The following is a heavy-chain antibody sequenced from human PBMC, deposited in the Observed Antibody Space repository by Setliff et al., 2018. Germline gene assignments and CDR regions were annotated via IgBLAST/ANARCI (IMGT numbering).Heavy chain of an antibody. J-gene: IGHJ4*02. Sequence: LRLSCAASGFTFSSYSMNWVRQAPGKGLEWVSSISSSSSYIYYADSVKGRFTISRDNAKNSLYLQMNSLRAEDTAVYYCARGSSDGYNSFDYWGQGTLVTVSS. CDR3: ARGSSDGYNSFDY. CDR1: GFTFSSYS. V-gene: IGHV3-21*01. D-gene: IGHD5-12*01. CDR2: ISSSSSYI.